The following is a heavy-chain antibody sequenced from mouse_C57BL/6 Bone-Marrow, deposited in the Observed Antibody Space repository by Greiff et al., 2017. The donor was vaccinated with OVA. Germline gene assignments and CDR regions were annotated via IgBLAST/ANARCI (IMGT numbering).Heavy chain of an antibody. D-gene: IGHD1-1*01. V-gene: IGHV1-82*01. CDR2: IYPGDGDT. Sequence: VQLQQSGPELVKPGASVKISCKASGYAFSSSWMNWVKQRPGKGLEWIGRIYPGDGDTNYNGKFKGKATLTADNSSSTAYMQLSSLTSEDSAVYFCARRFITTVVADWYCDVWGTGTTVTVSS. J-gene: IGHJ1*03. CDR1: GYAFSSSW. CDR3: ARRFITTVVADWYCDV.